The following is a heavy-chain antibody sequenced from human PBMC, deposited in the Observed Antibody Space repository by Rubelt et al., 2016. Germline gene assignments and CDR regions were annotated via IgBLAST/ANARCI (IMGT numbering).Heavy chain of an antibody. CDR3: ASGRNCRRASCYPYNFDY. CDR2: IVVGSGKT. Sequence: QMQLVQPGPEVKQPGTSVKVSCKASGVTFSSSAMQWVRQARGQRLEWIGWIVVGSGKTNYAQKFQERVTITRAMSTSTAYMELSSLRSEDPGVYDCASGRNCRRASCYPYNFDYWGQGTLVTVSS. J-gene: IGHJ4*02. V-gene: IGHV1-58*02. CDR1: GVTFSSSA. D-gene: IGHD2-2*01.